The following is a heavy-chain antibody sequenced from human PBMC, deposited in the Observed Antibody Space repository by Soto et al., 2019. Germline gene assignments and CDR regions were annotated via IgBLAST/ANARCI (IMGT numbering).Heavy chain of an antibody. V-gene: IGHV1-46*01. CDR2: INPSGGST. J-gene: IGHJ5*02. CDR3: ARGRATVVENWFDP. D-gene: IGHD4-4*01. CDR1: GYTFTSYY. Sequence: QVQLVQSGAEVKKPGASVKVSCKASGYTFTSYYMHWVRQAPGQGLEWMGIINPSGGSTSYAQKFQGRVTXXRXTXXSTVYMELSSLRSEDTAVYYCARGRATVVENWFDPWGQGTLVTVSS.